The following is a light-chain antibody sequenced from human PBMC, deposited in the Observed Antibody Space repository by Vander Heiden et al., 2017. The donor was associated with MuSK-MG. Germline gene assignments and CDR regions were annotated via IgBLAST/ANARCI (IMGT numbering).Light chain of an antibody. CDR1: QGISIY. CDR2: EAS. V-gene: IGKV1-27*01. Sequence: DIQMTQAPSSLSASVGDRVTITCRASQGISIYLAWHQQKPGKVPKLLIYEASTLQSGVPTPFSGSGSGTDFTLTISSLQPEYVASYCCQNDNSAPFTFGQWTKVDLK. CDR3: QNDNSAPFT. J-gene: IGKJ3*01.